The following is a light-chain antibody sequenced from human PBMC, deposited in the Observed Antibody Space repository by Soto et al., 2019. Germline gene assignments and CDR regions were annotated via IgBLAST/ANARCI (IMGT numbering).Light chain of an antibody. CDR3: CLYAGRSTYV. V-gene: IGLV2-23*01. J-gene: IGLJ1*01. CDR2: EGS. Sequence: SVLTQPASVSGSPGQSITISCTGTSSVVGSYNLVSWYQQHPGKAPKLMIYEGSKRPSGVSNRFSGSNSGNTASLTISGLQAEDEADYYCCLYAGRSTYVFGTGTKVTVL. CDR1: SSVVGSYNL.